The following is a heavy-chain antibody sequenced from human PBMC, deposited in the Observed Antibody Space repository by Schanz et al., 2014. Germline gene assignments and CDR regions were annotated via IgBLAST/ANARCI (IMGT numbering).Heavy chain of an antibody. CDR1: GFSIRNHD. Sequence: EVQLLESGGGVVQPGRSLRLSCAASGFSIRNHDMHWVRQATGAGLEWVSAIGTAGDTFYLDSVKGRFTISRDNSKNTLYLHMNTLRSEDTAVYYCAKDSTHIDIVLVPTAIDYWGQGTLVTVSS. J-gene: IGHJ4*02. CDR3: AKDSTHIDIVLVPTAIDY. V-gene: IGHV3-13*04. CDR2: IGTAGDT. D-gene: IGHD2-2*01.